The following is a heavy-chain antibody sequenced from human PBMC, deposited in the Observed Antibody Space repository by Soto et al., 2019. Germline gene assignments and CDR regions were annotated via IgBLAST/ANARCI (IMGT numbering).Heavy chain of an antibody. CDR3: GRGTQTSGTTQAY. D-gene: IGHD6-19*01. Sequence: PGGSLRLSCAASGVTFSGYWMHWVRQVPGKGLVWVSRINSDGRSTHYADSVKGRFTISRDNAKNTLYLQMNSLRADDTAVYYCGRGTQTSGTTQAYWGQGTLVTVSS. J-gene: IGHJ4*02. CDR1: GVTFSGYW. V-gene: IGHV3-74*01. CDR2: INSDGRST.